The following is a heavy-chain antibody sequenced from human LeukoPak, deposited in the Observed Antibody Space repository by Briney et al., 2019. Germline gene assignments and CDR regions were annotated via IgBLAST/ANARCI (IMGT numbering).Heavy chain of an antibody. V-gene: IGHV3-74*01. CDR2: INRDGSDT. Sequence: GGSLRLSCTASGFTFSSHWMHWVRQGPGKGLVWVSRINRDGSDTDYADAVKGRFTISRDNAKNTLYLQMNSLRVEDTAVYYCARDTWNHIDYWGQGTLVTVSS. J-gene: IGHJ4*01. CDR3: ARDTWNHIDY. CDR1: GFTFSSHW. D-gene: IGHD1-14*01.